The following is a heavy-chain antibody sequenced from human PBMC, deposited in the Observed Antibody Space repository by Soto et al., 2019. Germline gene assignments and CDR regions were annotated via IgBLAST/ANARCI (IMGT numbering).Heavy chain of an antibody. V-gene: IGHV3-23*01. Sequence: EVQLLESGGGLVQPGGSLRLSCAASGFTFNNYGMTWVRQAAGKGLEWVSAISGGGDTTSYADSVKGRFTVSRDGSKNTLYLQMSSLRAEDTALYYCAKGRGGSGSLTPRVDFWGQGTLVTVSS. CDR2: ISGGGDTT. J-gene: IGHJ4*02. CDR3: AKGRGGSGSLTPRVDF. CDR1: GFTFNNYG. D-gene: IGHD3-10*01.